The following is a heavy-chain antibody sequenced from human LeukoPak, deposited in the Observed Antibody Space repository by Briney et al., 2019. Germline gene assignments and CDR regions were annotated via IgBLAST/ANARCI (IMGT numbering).Heavy chain of an antibody. CDR3: ARQSFGWSLRYFDWLSAEIDY. D-gene: IGHD3-9*01. V-gene: IGHV4-34*01. CDR2: INHSGST. J-gene: IGHJ4*02. Sequence: SETLSLTCAVYGGSFSGYYWSWIRQPPGKGLEWIGEINHSGSTNYNPSLKSRVTISVDTSKNQFSLKLSSVTAADTAVYYCARQSFGWSLRYFDWLSAEIDYWGQGTLVTVSS. CDR1: GGSFSGYY.